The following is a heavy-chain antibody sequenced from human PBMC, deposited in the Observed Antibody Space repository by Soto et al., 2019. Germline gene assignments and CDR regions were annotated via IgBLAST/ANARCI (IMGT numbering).Heavy chain of an antibody. V-gene: IGHV3-7*05. D-gene: IGHD6-13*01. Sequence: EVQLVESGGALVQPGGSLRLSCAASGFTFSSSWMTWVRQAPGKGLEWVANIKQDGSEKYYVDSVRGRFTISRDNAKSSLYLQMNSLRADDTAVYYCPRHSTTWFDYWGQGVLVTVSS. CDR1: GFTFSSSW. CDR2: IKQDGSEK. J-gene: IGHJ4*02. CDR3: PRHSTTWFDY.